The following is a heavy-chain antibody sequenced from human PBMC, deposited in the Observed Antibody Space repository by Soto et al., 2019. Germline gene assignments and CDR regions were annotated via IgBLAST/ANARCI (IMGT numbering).Heavy chain of an antibody. D-gene: IGHD4-17*01. CDR2: IYYSGST. CDR1: GGSINSYY. J-gene: IGHJ6*02. V-gene: IGHV4-59*13. CDR3: AKNDDHGSHYHGMDV. Sequence: QVQLQELGPGLVKPSETVSLTCTVSGGSINSYYWNWIRQPPTKGLEWIGFIYYSGSTNYNPSLKSRVTISVDTAKNQFSLKLTSVTAADTAMYYCAKNDDHGSHYHGMDVWGQGTTVTVSS.